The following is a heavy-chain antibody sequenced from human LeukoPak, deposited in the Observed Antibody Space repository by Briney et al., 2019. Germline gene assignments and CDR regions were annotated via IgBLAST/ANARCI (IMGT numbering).Heavy chain of an antibody. CDR1: GFTFSSYS. D-gene: IGHD3-22*01. CDR3: ARGGFHYDSSGYYCFDY. V-gene: IGHV3-21*01. Sequence: GGSLRLSCAASGFTFSSYSMNWVRQARGKGLEWVSSISSSSSHIYYADSVEGRFTISRDNAKNSLYLQMNSLKAEDTAVYYCARGGFHYDSSGYYCFDYWGQGTLVTVSS. J-gene: IGHJ4*02. CDR2: ISSSSSHI.